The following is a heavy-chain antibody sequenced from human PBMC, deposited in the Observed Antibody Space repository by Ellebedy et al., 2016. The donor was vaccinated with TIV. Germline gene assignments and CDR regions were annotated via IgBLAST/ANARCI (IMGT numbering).Heavy chain of an antibody. J-gene: IGHJ5*01. Sequence: SQTLSLTCDISGDSVSSNSASWNLIRQSPSRGLEWLGKTYYRSQWYREYVDSVKSRMTINSDTSKNQFSLHLNSVTPEATAVYYCVRGVGSFYFDSWGQGILVTVSS. D-gene: IGHD3-10*01. CDR1: GDSVSSNSAS. V-gene: IGHV6-1*01. CDR2: TYYRSQWYR. CDR3: VRGVGSFYFDS.